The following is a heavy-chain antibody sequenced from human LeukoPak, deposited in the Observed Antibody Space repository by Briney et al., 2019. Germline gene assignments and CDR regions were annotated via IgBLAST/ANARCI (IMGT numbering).Heavy chain of an antibody. V-gene: IGHV1-69*13. J-gene: IGHJ5*02. D-gene: IGHD6-13*01. CDR2: IIPIFGTA. CDR3: ARVGAAAGTRAAGYNRFDP. Sequence: SVKVSCKASGGTFSSYAISWVRQAPGQGLEWMGGIIPIFGTANYAQKFQGRVTITADESTSTAYMELSSLRSEDTAVYYCARVGAAAGTRAAGYNRFDPWGQGTLVTVSS. CDR1: GGTFSSYA.